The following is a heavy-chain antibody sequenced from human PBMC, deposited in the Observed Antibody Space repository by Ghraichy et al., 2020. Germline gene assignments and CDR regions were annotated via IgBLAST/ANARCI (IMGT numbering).Heavy chain of an antibody. CDR2: IKPGGSEK. V-gene: IGHV3-7*03. D-gene: IGHD2-8*01. CDR1: GFTFSNYW. CDR3: AKGLFTNDV. J-gene: IGHJ6*02. Sequence: GGSLRLSCAASGFTFSNYWMTWVRQAPGKGLEWVANIKPGGSEKYYVDSVKGRFTISRDNAKNSLYLQINSLRAEDTAVYYCAKGLFTNDVWGQGTTVTVSS.